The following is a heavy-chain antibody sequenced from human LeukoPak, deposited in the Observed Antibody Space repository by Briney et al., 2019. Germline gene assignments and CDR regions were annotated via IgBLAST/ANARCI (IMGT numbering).Heavy chain of an antibody. Sequence: GGSLRLSCAASGFTVSSNYMGWVRQAPGKGLEWVSVIYSGGSTYYADSVKGRFTISRDNSKNTLYLQMNSLRAEDTAVYYCARLALSSTRDVWGKGTTVTVSS. J-gene: IGHJ6*04. V-gene: IGHV3-66*02. CDR2: IYSGGST. D-gene: IGHD2-15*01. CDR3: ARLALSSTRDV. CDR1: GFTVSSNY.